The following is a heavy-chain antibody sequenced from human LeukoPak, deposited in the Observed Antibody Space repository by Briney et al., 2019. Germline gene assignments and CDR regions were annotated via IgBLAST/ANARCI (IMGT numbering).Heavy chain of an antibody. J-gene: IGHJ5*02. CDR1: GGSFSGYY. Sequence: SETLSLTCAVYGGSFSGYYWSWIRQPPGKGLEWIGEINHSGSTNYNPSLKSRVTISVDTSKNQFSLKLSSVTAADTALYYCASLGYCRGDCSTNWFDPWGQGTLVTVSS. CDR2: INHSGST. V-gene: IGHV4-34*01. D-gene: IGHD2-21*02. CDR3: ASLGYCRGDCSTNWFDP.